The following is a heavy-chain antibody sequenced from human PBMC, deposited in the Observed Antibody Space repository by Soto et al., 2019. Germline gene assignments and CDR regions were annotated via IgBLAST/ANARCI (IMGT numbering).Heavy chain of an antibody. CDR2: INAGNGNT. CDR3: ARDIDYGDYIGY. V-gene: IGHV1-3*01. CDR1: GYTFSSYA. D-gene: IGHD4-17*01. J-gene: IGHJ4*02. Sequence: QVQLVQSGAEVKRPGAPVKVSCKASGYTFSSYALHWVRQAPGQRLEWMGWINAGNGNTKYSQKFQGRVTTTRDTSISTAYMELSRLRSDDTAVYYCARDIDYGDYIGYWGQGTLVTVSS.